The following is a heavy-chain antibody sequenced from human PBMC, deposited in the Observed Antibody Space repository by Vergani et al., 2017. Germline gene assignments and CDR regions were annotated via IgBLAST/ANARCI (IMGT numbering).Heavy chain of an antibody. Sequence: QVQLVESGGGVVQPGRSLRLSCAASGFTFSSYGMHWVRQAPGKGLEWVAVISYDGSNKYYADSVKGRFTISRDNSKNTLYLRMNSLRAEDTAVYYCAKDXGWLRFYYYYYMDVWGKGP. CDR2: ISYDGSNK. J-gene: IGHJ6*03. V-gene: IGHV3-30*18. CDR1: GFTFSSYG. CDR3: AKDXGWLRFYYYYYMDV. D-gene: IGHD5-12*01.